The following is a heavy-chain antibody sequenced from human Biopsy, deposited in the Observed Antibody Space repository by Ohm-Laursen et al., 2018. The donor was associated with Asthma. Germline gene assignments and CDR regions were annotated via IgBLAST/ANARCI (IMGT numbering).Heavy chain of an antibody. CDR1: GGTFNTYV. D-gene: IGHD2-2*01. CDR3: ARKAGSCISRSFYSLDF. J-gene: IGHJ4*02. V-gene: IGHV1-69*13. Sequence: SVKVACKSLGGTFNTYVIGWVRQAPGQGREWMGGINSVFGTTNYTQKFQDRVTITADDSTSTVYMELSRLRSEDTAVYYCARKAGSCISRSFYSLDFWGQGTLVTVSS. CDR2: INSVFGTT.